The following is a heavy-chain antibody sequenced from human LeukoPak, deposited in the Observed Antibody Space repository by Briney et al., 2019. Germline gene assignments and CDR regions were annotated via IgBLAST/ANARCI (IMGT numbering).Heavy chain of an antibody. CDR1: GFTFSNYG. D-gene: IGHD6-19*01. J-gene: IGHJ4*02. V-gene: IGHV3-23*01. CDR3: AKRGSGWYLDY. CDR2: VSGGGSST. Sequence: GGSLRLSCAASGFTFSNYGMTWVRQAPGKGLEWVSVVSGGGSSTYYADSVKGRFIISRDNTENTLYLQMNSLRAEDTAIYYCAKRGSGWYLDYWGQGTLVTVSS.